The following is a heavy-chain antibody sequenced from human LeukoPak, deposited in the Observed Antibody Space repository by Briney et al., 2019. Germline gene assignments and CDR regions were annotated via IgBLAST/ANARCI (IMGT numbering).Heavy chain of an antibody. V-gene: IGHV3-30-3*01. D-gene: IGHD3-22*01. CDR1: GFTFGSYW. Sequence: GGSLRLSCAASGFTFGSYWMIWVRQAPGEGLEWVAVISYDGSNKYYADSVKGRFTISRDNSKNTLYLQMNSLRAEDTAVYYCARDIYDSSGYAFDYWGQGTLVTVSS. CDR2: ISYDGSNK. CDR3: ARDIYDSSGYAFDY. J-gene: IGHJ4*02.